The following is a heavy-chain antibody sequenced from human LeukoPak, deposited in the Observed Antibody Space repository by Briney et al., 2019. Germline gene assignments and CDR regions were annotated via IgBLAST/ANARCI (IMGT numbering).Heavy chain of an antibody. D-gene: IGHD4/OR15-4a*01. CDR3: ARDLTIDY. Sequence: GGSLRLSCAASGFTFDDYAMHWVRQAPGKGLEWVSGISWNSGSIGYADSVKGRFTISRDNAKNSLYLQMNSLRAEDTAVYYCARDLTIDYWGQGTLVTVSS. V-gene: IGHV3-9*01. CDR1: GFTFDDYA. CDR2: ISWNSGSI. J-gene: IGHJ4*02.